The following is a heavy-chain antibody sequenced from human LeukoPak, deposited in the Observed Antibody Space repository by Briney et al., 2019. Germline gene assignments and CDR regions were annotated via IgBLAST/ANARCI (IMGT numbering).Heavy chain of an antibody. CDR1: GFTFDDYA. D-gene: IGHD3-3*01. CDR2: ISWDGGST. CDR3: AKVRLRFLEWPYFDY. V-gene: IGHV3-43D*04. Sequence: GGSLRLSCAASGFTFDDYAMHWVHQAPGKGLEWVSLISWDGGSTYYADSVKGRFTISRDNSKNSLYLQMNSLRAEDTALYYCAKVRLRFLEWPYFDYWGQGTLVTVSS. J-gene: IGHJ4*02.